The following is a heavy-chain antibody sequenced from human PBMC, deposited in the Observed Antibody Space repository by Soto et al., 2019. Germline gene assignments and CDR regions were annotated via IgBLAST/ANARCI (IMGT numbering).Heavy chain of an antibody. CDR3: ASWGGVGPYSSSWYGRYYYYGMDV. CDR2: IDPSDSYT. J-gene: IGHJ6*02. D-gene: IGHD6-13*01. CDR1: GYSFTSYW. V-gene: IGHV5-10-1*01. Sequence: PGESLKISCKGSGYSFTSYWISWVRQIPGKGLEWMGRIDPSDSYTNYSPSFQGHVTISADKSISTAYLQWSSLKASDTAMYYCASWGGVGPYSSSWYGRYYYYGMDVWGQGTTVIVSS.